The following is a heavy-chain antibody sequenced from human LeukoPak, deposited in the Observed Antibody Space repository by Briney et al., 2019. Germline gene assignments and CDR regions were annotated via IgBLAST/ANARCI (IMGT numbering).Heavy chain of an antibody. J-gene: IGHJ5*02. Sequence: SETLSLTCTVTGGSISSGSYYWSWIRQPAGKGLEWIGRIYSSGSTNYNPSLKSRVTISLDTSKNQFSLKLASLTAADTAVYYCARRPIVGSTGFYFDPWGPGTLVTVSS. V-gene: IGHV4-61*02. CDR1: GGSISSGSYY. D-gene: IGHD1-26*01. CDR3: ARRPIVGSTGFYFDP. CDR2: IYSSGST.